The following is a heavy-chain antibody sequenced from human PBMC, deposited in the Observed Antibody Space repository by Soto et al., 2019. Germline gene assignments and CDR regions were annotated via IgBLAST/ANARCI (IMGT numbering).Heavy chain of an antibody. Sequence: GGSLRLSCAASGFTFSSYAMSWVRQAPGKGLEWVAVIWYDGSNKYYADSVKGRFTISRDNSKNTLYLQMNSLRAEDTAVYYCARDFYSIFEESPQPKYYFDYWGQGTLVTVSS. V-gene: IGHV3-33*08. CDR1: GFTFSSYA. CDR3: ARDFYSIFEESPQPKYYFDY. CDR2: IWYDGSNK. J-gene: IGHJ4*02. D-gene: IGHD3-3*01.